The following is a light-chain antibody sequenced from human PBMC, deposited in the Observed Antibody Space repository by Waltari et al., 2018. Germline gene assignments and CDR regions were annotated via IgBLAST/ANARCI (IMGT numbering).Light chain of an antibody. CDR1: QSVLRTTSNKNF. J-gene: IGKJ3*01. Sequence: DIVMTQSPDSLTLSLGERATISCKSSQSVLRTTSNKNFLAWYQQKSGQPPKLLFYLASTRESGVPDRCSGSGSGKDFTLTISSLQSEDVAIYYCQKYYDSPITFGPGTKVDV. CDR2: LAS. CDR3: QKYYDSPIT. V-gene: IGKV4-1*01.